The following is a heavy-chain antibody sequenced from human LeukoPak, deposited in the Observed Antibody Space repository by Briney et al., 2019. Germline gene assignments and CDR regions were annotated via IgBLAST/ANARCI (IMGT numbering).Heavy chain of an antibody. V-gene: IGHV3-74*01. CDR2: INSDGSST. Sequence: GGSLRLSCAASGFTFSSYWMHWVRQAPGKGLVWVSRINSDGSSTSYADSVKGRCTISRDNAKNTLYLQMNSLRAEDTAVYYCARAYCSSTSCYGDGFDYWGQGTLVTVSS. D-gene: IGHD2-2*01. CDR1: GFTFSSYW. CDR3: ARAYCSSTSCYGDGFDY. J-gene: IGHJ4*02.